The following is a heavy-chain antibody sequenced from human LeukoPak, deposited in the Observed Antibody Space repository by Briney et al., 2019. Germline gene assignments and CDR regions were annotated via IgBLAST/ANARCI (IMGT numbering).Heavy chain of an antibody. CDR3: ANPPKGLYYFDY. Sequence: GGSLRLSCAASGFTFNTYGLSWVRQAPGKGLEWVSAISPDGGVTSYADSVEGRFTISRDNSKNTLYLQMNSVRAEDTAVYYCANPPKGLYYFDYWGQGTLVTVSS. J-gene: IGHJ4*02. V-gene: IGHV3-23*01. CDR2: ISPDGGVT. D-gene: IGHD4/OR15-4a*01. CDR1: GFTFNTYG.